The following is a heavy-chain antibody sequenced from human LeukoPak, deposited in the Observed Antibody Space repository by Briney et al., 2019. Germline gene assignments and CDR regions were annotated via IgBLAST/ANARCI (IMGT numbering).Heavy chain of an antibody. CDR2: IYSGGST. CDR1: GFTVSSNY. D-gene: IGHD3-10*01. CDR3: VRGVFGRSWFDP. Sequence: GGSLRLSCAASGFTVSSNYMSWVRQAPGKGLEWVSVIYSGGSTYYADSVKGRFTISRDNSKNTLYLQMNSLRVEDTAVYYCVRGVFGRSWFDPWGQGTLVTVSS. V-gene: IGHV3-53*01. J-gene: IGHJ5*02.